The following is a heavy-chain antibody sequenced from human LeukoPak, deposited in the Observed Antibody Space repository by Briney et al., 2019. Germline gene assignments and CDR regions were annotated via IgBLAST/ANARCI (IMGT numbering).Heavy chain of an antibody. J-gene: IGHJ4*02. CDR2: INYSGST. V-gene: IGHV4-39*01. D-gene: IGHD3-10*01. CDR1: GGPISCSRYF. Sequence: SETLSLTCTVSGGPISCSRYFWGWIRQPPGKGLEWIGSINYSGSTYYNPSLKSRVTISVDTSKNQFSLKLSSVTAADTAVFYCARLSPYLGSGSSAFPDDFWGQGTLVTVSS. CDR3: ARLSPYLGSGSSAFPDDF.